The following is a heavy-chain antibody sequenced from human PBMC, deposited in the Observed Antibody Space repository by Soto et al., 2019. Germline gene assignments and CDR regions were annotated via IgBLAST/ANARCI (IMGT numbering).Heavy chain of an antibody. Sequence: QVQLVESGGGVVQPGRSLRLSCAASGFTFSTYGMHWVRQAPGKGLEWVAVISYDGSNKYYADSVKGRFIISRDNSKNTLYLQMNSLRADDTAVYYCANAIRTGYWGQGTLVTVSS. D-gene: IGHD1-1*01. CDR1: GFTFSTYG. J-gene: IGHJ4*02. CDR2: ISYDGSNK. V-gene: IGHV3-30*18. CDR3: ANAIRTGY.